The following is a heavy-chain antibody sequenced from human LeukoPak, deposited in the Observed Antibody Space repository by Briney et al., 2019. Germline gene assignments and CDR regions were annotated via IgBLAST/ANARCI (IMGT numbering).Heavy chain of an antibody. V-gene: IGHV3-33*06. CDR2: IWYDGSKI. J-gene: IGHJ4*02. CDR1: GFTFNTYG. D-gene: IGHD2-21*02. CDR3: AKGPACGGDCYAIDYYFDY. Sequence: GGSLRLSCAASGFTFNTYGMHWVRQGPGKGLEWVALIWYDGSKIYYADSVKGRFTISRDNSKNTLYLQMNSLRAEDTAVYYCAKGPACGGDCYAIDYYFDYWGQGTLVTVSS.